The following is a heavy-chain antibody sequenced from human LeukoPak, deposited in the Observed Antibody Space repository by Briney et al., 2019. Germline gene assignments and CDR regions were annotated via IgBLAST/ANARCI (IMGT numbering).Heavy chain of an antibody. CDR2: IYYSGST. CDR3: AREVYYDFWSGYSDAFDI. J-gene: IGHJ3*02. D-gene: IGHD3-3*01. Sequence: SETLSLTCTVSGGSISSSSYYWGWIRQPPGKGLEWIGSIYYSGSTYYNPSLKSRVTISADRSKNQFSLKLSSVTAADTAVYYCAREVYYDFWSGYSDAFDIWGQGTMVTVSS. V-gene: IGHV4-39*07. CDR1: GGSISSSSYY.